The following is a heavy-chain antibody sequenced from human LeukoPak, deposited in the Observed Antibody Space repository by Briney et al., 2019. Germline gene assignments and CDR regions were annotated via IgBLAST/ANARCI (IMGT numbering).Heavy chain of an antibody. D-gene: IGHD5-12*01. CDR1: GGSINRYY. J-gene: IGHJ4*02. Sequence: KPSETLSLTCTVSGGSINRYYWSWIRQPPRKELEFLGYLYYSGCTDYNPSLKSRVTISEDTSKNQLSLKLSSVTAADTAVYYCARDFYSGYDNGYFDYWGQGILVTVSS. V-gene: IGHV4-59*01. CDR2: LYYSGCT. CDR3: ARDFYSGYDNGYFDY.